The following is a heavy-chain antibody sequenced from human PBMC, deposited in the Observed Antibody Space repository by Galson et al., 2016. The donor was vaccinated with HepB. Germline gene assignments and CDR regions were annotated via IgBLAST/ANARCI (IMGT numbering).Heavy chain of an antibody. CDR3: AAARARTRHNVFDY. CDR1: GYTFSNYG. D-gene: IGHD6-13*01. J-gene: IGHJ4*02. Sequence: SVKVSCKASGYTFSNYGISWVRQAPGQGLEWMGWISVYNGNTNYAQKIRGRVTLTTDTSTNTAYMDPVDTATYYCARFRIAAARARTRHNVFDYWGQGTLVTVSS. CDR2: ISVYNGNT. V-gene: IGHV1-18*01.